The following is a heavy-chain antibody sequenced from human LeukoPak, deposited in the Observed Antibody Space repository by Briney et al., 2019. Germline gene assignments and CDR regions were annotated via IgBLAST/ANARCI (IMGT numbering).Heavy chain of an antibody. CDR2: ISGSGGST. Sequence: GGSLRLSCAASGFTFSSYAMSWVRQAPGKGLEWVSAISGSGGSTYYADSVKGWFTISRDNSKNTLYLQMNSLRAEDTAVYYCAKSGYDFWSGYYGYWGQGTLVTVSS. V-gene: IGHV3-23*01. D-gene: IGHD3-3*01. CDR3: AKSGYDFWSGYYGY. CDR1: GFTFSSYA. J-gene: IGHJ4*02.